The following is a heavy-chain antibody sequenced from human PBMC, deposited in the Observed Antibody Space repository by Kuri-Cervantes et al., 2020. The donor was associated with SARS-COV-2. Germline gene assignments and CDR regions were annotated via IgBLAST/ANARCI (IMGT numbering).Heavy chain of an antibody. CDR1: GASIRSGSYF. CDR3: ALYDSSGYYAQVFGY. J-gene: IGHJ4*02. V-gene: IGHV4-39*01. Sequence: ESLKISCPVSGASIRSGSYFWAWIRQHPGKGLEWIGSIYPSGHSYYNPSLKSPVTISLDTPKNQFSLKLSSVTAADTAVYYCALYDSSGYYAQVFGYWGQGTLVTVSS. CDR2: IYPSGHS. D-gene: IGHD3-22*01.